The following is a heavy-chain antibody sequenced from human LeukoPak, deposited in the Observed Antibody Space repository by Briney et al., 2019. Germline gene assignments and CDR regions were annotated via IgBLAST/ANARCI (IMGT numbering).Heavy chain of an antibody. D-gene: IGHD6-13*01. CDR2: IKQDGSEK. V-gene: IGHV3-7*01. Sequence: PGGSLRLSCAASGFTFSSYWMSWVRQAPGKGLEWVANIKQDGSEKYYVDSVKGRFTISRDNAKNSLYLQMNSLRAEDTAVYYCAKDYYPHRAAAATIDFDYWGQGTLVTVSS. J-gene: IGHJ4*02. CDR1: GFTFSSYW. CDR3: AKDYYPHRAAAATIDFDY.